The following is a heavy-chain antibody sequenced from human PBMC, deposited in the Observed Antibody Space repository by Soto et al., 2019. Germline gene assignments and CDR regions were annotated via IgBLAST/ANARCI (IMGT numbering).Heavy chain of an antibody. CDR1: GYRFTTYG. CDR2: ISTYNGNT. J-gene: IGHJ6*02. CDR3: ARGLGTNGLDV. Sequence: QVQLLQSGAEVKKPGASVKVFCKASGYRFTTYGITWVRLAPGQGLEWLGGISTYNGNTDYAQNLQDRVTMTTETSTSTAYMEVTSLTSDDTAVYYCARGLGTNGLDVWGQGTTVTVSS. V-gene: IGHV1-18*04. D-gene: IGHD7-27*01.